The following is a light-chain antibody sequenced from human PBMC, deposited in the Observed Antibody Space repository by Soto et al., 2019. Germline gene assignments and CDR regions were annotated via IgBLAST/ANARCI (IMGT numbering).Light chain of an antibody. CDR3: QQYNYYSRT. V-gene: IGKV1-5*03. CDR2: KAA. CDR1: QSISSW. Sequence: VQMTQSPSTLSASVGDRVTITCRASQSISSWLAWYQQEPGKAPKLLIYKAASLESGVPSRFSGSGSGTEFTLTISSLQPDDFATYYCQQYNYYSRTFGQGTKV. J-gene: IGKJ1*01.